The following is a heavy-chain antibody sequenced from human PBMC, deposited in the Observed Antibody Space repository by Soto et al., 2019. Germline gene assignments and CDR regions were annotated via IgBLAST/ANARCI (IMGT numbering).Heavy chain of an antibody. D-gene: IGHD4-17*01. J-gene: IGHJ4*02. CDR2: IYYSGST. Sequence: SETLSLTCTVSGGSISSSSYYWGWIRRPPGKGLEWIGSIYYSGSTYYNPSLKSRVTISVDTSKNQFSLKLSSVTAADTAVYYCARSERRHYGGYYFDYWGQGTLVTVSS. CDR1: GGSISSSSYY. V-gene: IGHV4-39*01. CDR3: ARSERRHYGGYYFDY.